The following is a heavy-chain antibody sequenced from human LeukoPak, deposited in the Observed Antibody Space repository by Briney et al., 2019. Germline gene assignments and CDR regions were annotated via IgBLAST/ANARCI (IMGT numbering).Heavy chain of an antibody. Sequence: PSETLSLTCTVSSGSISDYYWSWIRQPPERGLEWIGYIYYRGSTQYNPSLKSRVTISVDRSKNQYSLKLNSVTAADTAVYYCARVVEDGYSDYWGQGTLVTASS. CDR1: SGSISDYY. J-gene: IGHJ4*02. D-gene: IGHD5-24*01. CDR3: ARVVEDGYSDY. V-gene: IGHV4-59*01. CDR2: IYYRGST.